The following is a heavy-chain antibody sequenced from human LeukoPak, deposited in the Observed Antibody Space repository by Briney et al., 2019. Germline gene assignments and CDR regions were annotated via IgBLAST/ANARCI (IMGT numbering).Heavy chain of an antibody. CDR2: ITGSGGST. D-gene: IGHD6-13*01. V-gene: IGHV3-23*01. CDR3: VRHTGSTWSTGY. CDR1: GFTFSNYA. J-gene: IGHJ4*02. Sequence: GGSLRLSCAVSGFTFSNYAMSWVRQAPGKGLEWVSGITGSGGSTFYTDSVKGRFTISRDNSNNTLSLQMSSLRAGDTAVYYCVRHTGSTWSTGYWGLGTLVTVSS.